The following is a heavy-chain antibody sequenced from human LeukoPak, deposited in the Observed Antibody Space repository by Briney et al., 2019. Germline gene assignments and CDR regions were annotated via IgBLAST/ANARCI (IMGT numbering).Heavy chain of an antibody. Sequence: GGSLRLSCAASGFTLSSYAMHWVRQAPGKGLEWVAVISYDGSNKYYADSVKGRFTISRDNSKNTLYLQMNSLRAEDTAVYYCARDEYLDYYDSSGPPGAFDIWGQGTMVTVSS. V-gene: IGHV3-30-3*01. CDR2: ISYDGSNK. CDR3: ARDEYLDYYDSSGPPGAFDI. J-gene: IGHJ3*02. D-gene: IGHD3-22*01. CDR1: GFTLSSYA.